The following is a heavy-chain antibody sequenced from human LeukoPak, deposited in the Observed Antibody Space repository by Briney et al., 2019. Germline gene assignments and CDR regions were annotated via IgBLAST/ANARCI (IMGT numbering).Heavy chain of an antibody. CDR1: VFTFSNYW. D-gene: IGHD5-24*01. Sequence: PGGSLRLSCTASVFTFSNYWMSWVRQAPGKGLEWVANIKHDGSDKNYVASVKGRFTISRDNAKNSLYLQINSLRDEDTAVYYCARGGGSGDYWGQGTLVTVSS. J-gene: IGHJ4*02. V-gene: IGHV3-7*01. CDR3: ARGGGSGDY. CDR2: IKHDGSDK.